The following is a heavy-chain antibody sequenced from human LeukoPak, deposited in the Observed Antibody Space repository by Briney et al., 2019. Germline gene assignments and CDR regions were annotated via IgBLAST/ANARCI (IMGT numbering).Heavy chain of an antibody. Sequence: RASVKVSCKASGYTFTGYYMHWVRQAPGQGLEWMGWINPNSGGTNYAQKFQGRVTMTRDTSISTAYMELSRLRSDDTAVYYCARESRITFCWFDPWGQGTLVTVSS. J-gene: IGHJ5*02. CDR3: ARESRITFCWFDP. CDR2: INPNSGGT. V-gene: IGHV1-2*02. CDR1: GYTFTGYY. D-gene: IGHD3-10*01.